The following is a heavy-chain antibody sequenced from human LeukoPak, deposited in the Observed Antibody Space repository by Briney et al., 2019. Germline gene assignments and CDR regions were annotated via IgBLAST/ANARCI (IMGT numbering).Heavy chain of an antibody. J-gene: IGHJ3*02. Sequence: ASVKVSCKASGYTFTSYAMHWVRQAPGQRLEWMGWINAGNGNTKYSQKFQGRVTITRDTSASTAYMELSSLRSEDTAVYYCASYIPYYYDSSMLDAFDIWGQGTMVTVSP. CDR2: INAGNGNT. CDR1: GYTFTSYA. D-gene: IGHD3-22*01. V-gene: IGHV1-3*01. CDR3: ASYIPYYYDSSMLDAFDI.